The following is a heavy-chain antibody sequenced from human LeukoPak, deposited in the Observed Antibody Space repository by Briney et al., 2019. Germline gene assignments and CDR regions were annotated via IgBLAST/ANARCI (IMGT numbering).Heavy chain of an antibody. D-gene: IGHD2-2*01. CDR2: INPNSGGT. CDR3: ARWSGGRDIVVVPAATYFQH. CDR1: GYTFTGYY. Sequence: ASVKVSCKASGYTFTGYYMHWVRQAPGQGLEWMGWINPNSGGTNYAQKLQGRVTMTRDTSISTAYMELSRLRSDDTAVYYCARWSGGRDIVVVPAATYFQHWGQGTLVTVSS. V-gene: IGHV1-2*02. J-gene: IGHJ1*01.